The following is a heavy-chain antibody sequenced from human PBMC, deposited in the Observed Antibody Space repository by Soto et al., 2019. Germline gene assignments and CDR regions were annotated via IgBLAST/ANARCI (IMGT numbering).Heavy chain of an antibody. D-gene: IGHD1-26*01. V-gene: IGHV3-7*01. CDR3: VRDPSVSYLERFDY. CDR1: GFTFSSFW. CDR2: IKHDGSEK. J-gene: IGHJ4*02. Sequence: EVQLVESGGGLVQLGGSRRLSCAASGFTFSSFWMPWVRQAPGKGLEWVANIKHDGSEKYYVESVKGRFTISRDNARNSLFLGMKSLRSEDTAVYSCVRDPSVSYLERFDYWGQGTLSTVSS.